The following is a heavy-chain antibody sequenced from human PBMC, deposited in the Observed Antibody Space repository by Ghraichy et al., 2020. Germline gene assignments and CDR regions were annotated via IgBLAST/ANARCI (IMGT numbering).Heavy chain of an antibody. D-gene: IGHD3-3*02. J-gene: IGHJ4*02. CDR2: IKPNSGGT. CDR3: ARENLALAATLDY. CDR1: GYTFTDYY. Sequence: ASVKVSCKASGYTFTDYYIHWVRQAPGQGLEWMGWIKPNSGGTKYAQKFQGRVTMTRDMSNSTAYMEVSSLRSDDTAVYYCARENLALAATLDYWGQGTLVTVSS. V-gene: IGHV1-2*02.